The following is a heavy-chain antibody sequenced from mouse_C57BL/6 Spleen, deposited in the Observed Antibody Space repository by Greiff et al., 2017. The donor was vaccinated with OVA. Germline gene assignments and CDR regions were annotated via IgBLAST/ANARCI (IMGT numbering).Heavy chain of an antibody. CDR2: INPSSGYT. CDR3: ARDSSFDV. V-gene: IGHV1-4*01. J-gene: IGHJ1*03. CDR1: GYTFTSYT. Sequence: VQLQQSGADLARPGASVKMSCKASGYTFTSYTMHWVKQRPGQGLEWIGYINPSSGYTKYNQKFKDKATLTADKSSSTAYMQLSSLTSEDSAVYYCARDSSFDVWGTGTTVTVSS.